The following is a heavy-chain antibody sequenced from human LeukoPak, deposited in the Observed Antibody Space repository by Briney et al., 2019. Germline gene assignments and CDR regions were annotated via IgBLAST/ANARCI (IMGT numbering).Heavy chain of an antibody. V-gene: IGHV3-30*04. CDR1: GVTFSSYA. J-gene: IGHJ4*02. CDR3: ARAIGVVTANFDY. D-gene: IGHD2-21*02. CDR2: ISYDGSNK. Sequence: AKSLTLSCAASGVTFSSYAMHWIRQAPGKGLEWMAVISYDGSNKYYADSMKGRFTISRDNSKNTLYLQMNSLRAEDAALYCSARAIGVVTANFDYWGQGTLVTVSS.